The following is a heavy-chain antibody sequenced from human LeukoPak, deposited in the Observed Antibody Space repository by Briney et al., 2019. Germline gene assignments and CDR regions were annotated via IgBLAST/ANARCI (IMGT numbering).Heavy chain of an antibody. D-gene: IGHD4/OR15-4a*01. V-gene: IGHV1-2*02. CDR2: INPNSGGT. CDR3: ARGEIDYGGY. CDR1: GYTFTGYY. J-gene: IGHJ4*02. Sequence: ASAWVSCKASGYTFTGYYIHWVRQAPGQGLQWMGWINPNSGGTNYAQKFRGRVTMTRDTSISTAYMELSRLRSDDTAVYYCARGEIDYGGYWGQGTLVTVSS.